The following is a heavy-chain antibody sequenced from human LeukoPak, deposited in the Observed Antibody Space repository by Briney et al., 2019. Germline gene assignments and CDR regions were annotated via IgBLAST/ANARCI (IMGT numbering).Heavy chain of an antibody. V-gene: IGHV3-11*01. J-gene: IGHJ4*02. CDR1: GFTFSDYE. D-gene: IGHD3-16*01. CDR3: ARGNYDYGWGNFRKGSFDN. CDR2: ISNSGSDI. Sequence: GGSLRLSCAASGFTFSDYEMGWIRQAPGKGLEWVSYISNSGSDIYYAESVKGRFTISRDNAENSLYLQMTSLRADDTAVYYCARGNYDYGWGNFRKGSFDNWGQGSLVTVSS.